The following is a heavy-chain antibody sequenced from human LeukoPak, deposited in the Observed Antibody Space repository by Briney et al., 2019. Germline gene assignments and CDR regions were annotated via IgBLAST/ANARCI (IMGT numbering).Heavy chain of an antibody. CDR3: AYMRGLYYGIDY. Sequence: GGSLRLSCITSGFTSSNYGFHWVRQAPGKGLEWTAAIWYDGSNQYYPDSVKGRFTVSRDNAKNSLYLQINSLRAEDTAVYYCAYMRGLYYGIDYWGQGTLVTVSS. CDR2: IWYDGSNQ. J-gene: IGHJ4*02. CDR1: GFTSSNYG. D-gene: IGHD3-10*01. V-gene: IGHV3-33*03.